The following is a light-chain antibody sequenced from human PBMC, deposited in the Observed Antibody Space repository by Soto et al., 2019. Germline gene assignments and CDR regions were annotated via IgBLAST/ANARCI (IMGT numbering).Light chain of an antibody. V-gene: IGLV2-14*01. CDR1: SSDVGGYND. CDR2: EVS. Sequence: QSALTQPASVSGSPGQSITISCTGTSSDVGGYNDVSWYQQHPGKAPKLMIYEVSNRPSGVSNRFSGSKSGNTASLTISGLQAEDEADYYCSSYTSSSTPYYVFGTGTKLTV. CDR3: SSYTSSSTPYYV. J-gene: IGLJ1*01.